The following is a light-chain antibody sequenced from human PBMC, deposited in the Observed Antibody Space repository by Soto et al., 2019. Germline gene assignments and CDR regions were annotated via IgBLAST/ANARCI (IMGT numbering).Light chain of an antibody. Sequence: QSVLTQPPSASGSPGQSVTISCTGTSSDVGACNYVSWFQQHPGKAPKLMIYDVSKRPSGVPDRFSGSKSGNTASLTISGLQAEDEADYYCCSYAGSYTFYVVFGGGTQLTVL. V-gene: IGLV2-11*01. CDR1: SSDVGACNY. J-gene: IGLJ2*01. CDR2: DVS. CDR3: CSYAGSYTFYVV.